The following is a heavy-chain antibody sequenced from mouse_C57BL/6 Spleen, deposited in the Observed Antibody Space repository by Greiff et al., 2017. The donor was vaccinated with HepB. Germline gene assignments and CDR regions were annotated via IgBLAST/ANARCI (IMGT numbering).Heavy chain of an antibody. CDR2: IDPSDSYT. CDR1: GYTFTSYW. J-gene: IGHJ4*01. V-gene: IGHV1-69*01. Sequence: QVQLQQPGAELVMPGASVKLSCKASGYTFTSYWMHWVKQRPGQGLEWIGEIDPSDSYTNYNQKFKGKSTLTVDKSSSTAYMQLSSLTSEESAVYYCARLGRGAMDYWGQGTSVTVSS. D-gene: IGHD4-1*01. CDR3: ARLGRGAMDY.